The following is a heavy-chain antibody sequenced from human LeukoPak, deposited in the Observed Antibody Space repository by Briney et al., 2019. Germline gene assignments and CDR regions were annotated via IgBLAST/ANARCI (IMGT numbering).Heavy chain of an antibody. CDR2: IYYSGNT. J-gene: IGHJ4*02. CDR1: GGSISSSSYY. V-gene: IGHV4-39*07. Sequence: PSETLSLTCTVSGGSISSSSYYWGWIRQPPGKRLEWIGSIYYSGNTYYNPSLKSRVAISVDTSRNQFSLRLNSITAADTAVYYCASRYSTGLHFDFWGQGTLVPVSS. D-gene: IGHD2-8*02. CDR3: ASRYSTGLHFDF.